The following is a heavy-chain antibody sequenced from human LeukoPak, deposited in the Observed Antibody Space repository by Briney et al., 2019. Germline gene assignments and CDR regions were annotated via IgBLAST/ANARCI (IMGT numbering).Heavy chain of an antibody. Sequence: PGGSLRLSCAASGFTFSSYGMHWVRQAPGKGPEWVAVISYDGSNKYYADSVKGRFTISRDNSKNTLYLQMNSLRAEDTAVYYCAKDHHYYDSSGYPDYWGQGTLVTVSS. CDR3: AKDHHYYDSSGYPDY. D-gene: IGHD3-22*01. J-gene: IGHJ4*02. V-gene: IGHV3-30*18. CDR2: ISYDGSNK. CDR1: GFTFSSYG.